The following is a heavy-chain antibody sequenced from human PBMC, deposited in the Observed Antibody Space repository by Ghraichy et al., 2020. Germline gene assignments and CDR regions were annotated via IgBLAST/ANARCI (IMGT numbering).Heavy chain of an antibody. CDR3: ARTIAAADLLGYYGMDV. D-gene: IGHD6-13*01. Sequence: GGSLRLSCAASGFTFSSYSMNWVRQAPGKGLEWVSSISSSSSYIYYADSVKGRFTISRDNAKNSLYLQMNSLRAEDTAVYYCARTIAAADLLGYYGMDVWGQGTTVTVSS. V-gene: IGHV3-21*01. CDR2: ISSSSSYI. CDR1: GFTFSSYS. J-gene: IGHJ6*02.